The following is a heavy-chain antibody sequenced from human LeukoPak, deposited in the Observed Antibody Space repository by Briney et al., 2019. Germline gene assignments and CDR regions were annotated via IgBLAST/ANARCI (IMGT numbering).Heavy chain of an antibody. CDR3: ARDRYYGSGSYYIAEKYFDY. Sequence: ASVKVSCKASGYTFTSYYMHWVRHAPGQGLEWMGQINPSGGSTSSAQTFQGRVTMTRDTSTSTVYMELSSLRSEDTAVYYWARDRYYGSGSYYIAEKYFDYWGQGTLVTVSS. V-gene: IGHV1-46*01. D-gene: IGHD3-10*01. J-gene: IGHJ4*02. CDR2: INPSGGST. CDR1: GYTFTSYY.